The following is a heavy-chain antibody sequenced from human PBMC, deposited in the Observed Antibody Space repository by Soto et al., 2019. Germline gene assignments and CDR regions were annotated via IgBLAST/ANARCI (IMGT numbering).Heavy chain of an antibody. CDR3: ARDLGAFNYGSAYFDY. D-gene: IGHD3-10*01. Sequence: GGSLRLSCAPSGFTFSTYGMHWLRQAPGKGLEWLAVIWYDGSNQYYAASVKGRFTISRDNSKNMLYLQMNSLRAEDTAVYYCARDLGAFNYGSAYFDYWGQGTPVTVSS. V-gene: IGHV3-33*08. CDR1: GFTFSTYG. CDR2: IWYDGSNQ. J-gene: IGHJ4*02.